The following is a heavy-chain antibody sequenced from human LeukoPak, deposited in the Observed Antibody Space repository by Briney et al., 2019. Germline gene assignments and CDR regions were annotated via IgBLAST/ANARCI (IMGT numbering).Heavy chain of an antibody. CDR3: TKDPNGDYIGAFDP. Sequence: GGSLRLSCAASGFTFSSFAMTWVRQAPGKGLEWVSSITGSHGRTYTTDSVKGRITISRDNSQNTLYLQMNSLRAEDTAVYYCTKDPNGDYIGAFDPWGQGTLVTVSS. CDR2: ITGSHGRT. D-gene: IGHD4-17*01. J-gene: IGHJ5*02. V-gene: IGHV3-23*01. CDR1: GFTFSSFA.